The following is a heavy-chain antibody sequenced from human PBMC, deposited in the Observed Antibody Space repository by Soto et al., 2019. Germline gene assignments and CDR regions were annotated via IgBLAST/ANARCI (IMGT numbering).Heavy chain of an antibody. CDR3: PRDFDAWNPHYYYGMDV. V-gene: IGHV4-4*02. J-gene: IGHJ6*02. CDR1: GGSISSHNW. D-gene: IGHD1-1*01. CDR2: IYHSGIT. Sequence: QVQLQESGPGLVKPSGTLSLTCTVSGGSISSHNWWIWVRQPPGKGLEWIGEIYHSGITNYNPTLKSPTSISGDKSKNLFSLNLSSVTAADTAIYYCPRDFDAWNPHYYYGMDVWGQGTTVAVSS.